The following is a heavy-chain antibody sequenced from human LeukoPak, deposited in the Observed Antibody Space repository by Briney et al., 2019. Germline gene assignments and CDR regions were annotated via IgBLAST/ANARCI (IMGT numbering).Heavy chain of an antibody. CDR3: AKDHGYDGQNWFDP. J-gene: IGHJ5*02. Sequence: PGGSLRLSCAASGFTFSSYAMSWVRRAPGKGLEWVSGISGSGGSTYYADSVKGRFTISRDNSKNTLYLQMNSLRAEDTAVYYCAKDHGYDGQNWFDPWGQGTLVTVSS. CDR1: GFTFSSYA. CDR2: ISGSGGST. V-gene: IGHV3-23*01. D-gene: IGHD1-1*01.